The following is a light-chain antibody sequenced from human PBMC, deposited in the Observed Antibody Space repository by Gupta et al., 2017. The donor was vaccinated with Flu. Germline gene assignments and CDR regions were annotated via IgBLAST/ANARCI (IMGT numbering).Light chain of an antibody. CDR3: QQSYSTPLT. V-gene: IGKV1-39*01. CDR1: QSISSY. CDR2: AAS. Sequence: DIQMTQSQSSLSASVGDRVTITCRASQSISSYLNWYQQKPGKAPKLLIYAASSLQSGVPSRFSGSGSGTEFTLTISSLQPEDFATYYCQQSYSTPLTFGGGTQVEIK. J-gene: IGKJ4*01.